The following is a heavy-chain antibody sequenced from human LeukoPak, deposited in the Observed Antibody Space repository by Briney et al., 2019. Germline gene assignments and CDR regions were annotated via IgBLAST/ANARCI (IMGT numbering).Heavy chain of an antibody. V-gene: IGHV4-34*01. CDR1: GGSFSGYY. Sequence: SETLSLTCAVYGGSFSGYYWCWIRQPPGKGLEWIGEINHSGSTNYNPSLKSRVTISVDTSKNQFSLKLSSVTAADTAVYYCARGRSNYYESSRAFDIWGQGTMVTVSS. CDR3: ARGRSNYYESSRAFDI. J-gene: IGHJ3*02. D-gene: IGHD3-22*01. CDR2: INHSGST.